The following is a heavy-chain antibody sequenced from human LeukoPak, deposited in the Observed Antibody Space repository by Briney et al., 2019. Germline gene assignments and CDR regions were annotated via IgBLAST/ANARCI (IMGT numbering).Heavy chain of an antibody. CDR3: ARVGGNWSPDY. J-gene: IGHJ4*02. V-gene: IGHV3-48*03. CDR2: ISSSGSTI. Sequence: GGSLRLSCAASGFTFSSYELNWVRQAPGKGLEWVSCISSSGSTIYYADSVKGRFTISRDNAKNSLYLQMNSLRAEDAAVYYCARVGGNWSPDYWGQGTLVTVSS. CDR1: GFTFSSYE.